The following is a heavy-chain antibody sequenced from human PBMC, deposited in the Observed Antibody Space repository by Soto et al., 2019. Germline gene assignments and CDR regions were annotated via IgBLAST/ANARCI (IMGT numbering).Heavy chain of an antibody. CDR1: GSTFTSHD. V-gene: IGHV1-8*01. J-gene: IGHJ6*02. Sequence: APVKVSCKASGSTFTSHDINWVRQATGQGLEWMGWMNPNSGNTGYAQKFQGRVTMTRNTSISTAYMELSSLRSEDTAVYYCAWVGYYDSYYCDRMDVWSRGTTVTGS. D-gene: IGHD3-22*01. CDR2: MNPNSGNT. CDR3: AWVGYYDSYYCDRMDV.